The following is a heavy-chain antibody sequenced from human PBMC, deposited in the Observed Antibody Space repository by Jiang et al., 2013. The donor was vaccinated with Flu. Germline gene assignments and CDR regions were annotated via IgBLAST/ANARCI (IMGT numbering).Heavy chain of an antibody. CDR1: GGSFSGYY. Sequence: LLKPSETLSLTCAVYGGSFSGYYWSWIRQPPGKGLEWIGEINHSGSTNYNPSLKSRVTISVDTSKNQFSLKLSSVTAADTAVYYCARGRDIVVVPAAPGGYYYYGMDVWGQGTTVTVSS. CDR3: ARGRDIVVVPAAPGGYYYYGMDV. V-gene: IGHV4-34*01. CDR2: INHSGST. D-gene: IGHD2-2*01. J-gene: IGHJ6*02.